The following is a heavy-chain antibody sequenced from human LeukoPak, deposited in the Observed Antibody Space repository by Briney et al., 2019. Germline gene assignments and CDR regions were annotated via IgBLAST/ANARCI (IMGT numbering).Heavy chain of an antibody. J-gene: IGHJ6*03. Sequence: SETLSLTCSVSGGSMSSPSFYWAWIRQPPGKGLEWIGNIYYSGSTYYNPSLQSRVTISVDTPKNQFSLKLTSVTAADKAVYYCASMSRGVILGPNYYSYYMDVWGKGATVIVSS. V-gene: IGHV4-39*01. CDR1: GGSMSSPSFY. D-gene: IGHD3-10*01. CDR2: IYYSGST. CDR3: ASMSRGVILGPNYYSYYMDV.